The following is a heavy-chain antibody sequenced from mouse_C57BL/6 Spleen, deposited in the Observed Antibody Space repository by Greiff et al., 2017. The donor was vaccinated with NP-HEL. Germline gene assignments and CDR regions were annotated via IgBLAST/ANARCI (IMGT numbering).Heavy chain of an antibody. J-gene: IGHJ4*01. CDR3: ARIYYDYDEMYYYAMDD. Sequence: EVQLQQSGPELVKPGASVKIPCKASGYTFTDYNMDWVKQSHGKSLEWIGDINPNNGGTIYNQKFKGKATLTVDKSSSTAYMELRSLTSEDTAVYYCARIYYDYDEMYYYAMDDRGQGTSVTVSS. CDR2: INPNNGGT. D-gene: IGHD2-4*01. V-gene: IGHV1-18*01. CDR1: GYTFTDYN.